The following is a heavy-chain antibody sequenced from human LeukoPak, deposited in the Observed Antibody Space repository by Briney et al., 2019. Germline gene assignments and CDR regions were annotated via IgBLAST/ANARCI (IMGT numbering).Heavy chain of an antibody. Sequence: ASVKVSCKASGYTFTGYYMHWVRQAPGQGLEWMGWINPNSGGTNYAQKFQGRVTMTRDTSISTAYMELSRLRSDDTAVYYCARDSSPGKYSSSRRATLNWFDPWGQGTLVTVSS. CDR1: GYTFTGYY. D-gene: IGHD6-13*01. CDR2: INPNSGGT. J-gene: IGHJ5*02. V-gene: IGHV1-2*02. CDR3: ARDSSPGKYSSSRRATLNWFDP.